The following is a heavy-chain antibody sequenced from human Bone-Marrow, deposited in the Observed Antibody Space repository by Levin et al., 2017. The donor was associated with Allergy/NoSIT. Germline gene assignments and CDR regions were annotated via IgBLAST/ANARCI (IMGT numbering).Heavy chain of an antibody. J-gene: IGHJ4*02. D-gene: IGHD3-22*01. CDR2: IFYSGST. CDR1: GGSISTSHYY. V-gene: IGHV4-39*01. Sequence: SETLSLTCAVSGGSISTSHYYWGWIRQPPGTGLEWIGSIFYSGSTYYNPSLKSRVTMSVDTSKNQFSLKLSSVTAADTAVYYCATAPLGADYYDTSGYHYFDYWGQGTLVTVSS. CDR3: ATAPLGADYYDTSGYHYFDY.